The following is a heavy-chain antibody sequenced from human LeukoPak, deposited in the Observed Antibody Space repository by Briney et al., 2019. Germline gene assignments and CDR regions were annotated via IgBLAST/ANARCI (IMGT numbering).Heavy chain of an antibody. V-gene: IGHV4-30-4*01. D-gene: IGHD3-22*01. CDR1: GGSISSGDYY. J-gene: IGHJ4*02. CDR3: ARARGDYYDSSGYYSAFDY. Sequence: SSETLSLTCTVSGGSISSGDYYWSWIRQPPGKGLEWIGYIYYSGSTYYNPSLKSRVTISVDMSKNQFSLKLSSVTAADTAVYYCARARGDYYDSSGYYSAFDYWGQGTLVTVSS. CDR2: IYYSGST.